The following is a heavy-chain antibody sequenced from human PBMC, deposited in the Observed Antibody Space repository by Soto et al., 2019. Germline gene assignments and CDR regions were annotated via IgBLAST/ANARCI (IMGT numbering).Heavy chain of an antibody. Sequence: ASVKVSCKVSGYTLTELSMHWVRQAPGKGLEWMGVINPSGGSTSYAQKFQGRVTMTRDTSTSTVYMELSSLRSEDTAVYYCAGSLLLYSRNYYYGMDVWGQGTTVTVSS. CDR1: GYTLTELS. CDR3: AGSLLLYSRNYYYGMDV. CDR2: INPSGGST. D-gene: IGHD6-13*01. V-gene: IGHV1-46*01. J-gene: IGHJ6*02.